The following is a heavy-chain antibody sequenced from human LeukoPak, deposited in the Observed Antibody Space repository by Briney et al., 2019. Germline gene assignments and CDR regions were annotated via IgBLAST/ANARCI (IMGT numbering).Heavy chain of an antibody. CDR3: ARAVAGPADH. V-gene: IGHV3-74*01. CDR2: ISGDGRIT. Sequence: GGSLRLSCAASGFAFSGYWMHWVRQAPGKGLVCVSRISGDGRITDYADSVKGRFTISRDNAGNTLFLQTNSLRAEDTAIFYCARAVAGPADHWGQETLVTVSS. CDR1: GFAFSGYW. J-gene: IGHJ5*02. D-gene: IGHD6-19*01.